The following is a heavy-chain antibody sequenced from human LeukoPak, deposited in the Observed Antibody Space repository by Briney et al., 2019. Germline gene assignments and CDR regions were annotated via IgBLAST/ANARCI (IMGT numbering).Heavy chain of an antibody. CDR2: ILYDGSTK. V-gene: IGHV3-30*15. CDR3: ARDPSRTSYYDGRGLLDF. Sequence: PGGSLRLSCVASEFPFSSYAMHWVRQAPGKGLEWVALILYDGSTKYYADSVTGRFTISRDNSKSTLYLQMGTLRAEDTAVYYCARDPSRTSYYDGRGLLDFWGQGTLVTVSS. D-gene: IGHD3-22*01. J-gene: IGHJ4*02. CDR1: EFPFSSYA.